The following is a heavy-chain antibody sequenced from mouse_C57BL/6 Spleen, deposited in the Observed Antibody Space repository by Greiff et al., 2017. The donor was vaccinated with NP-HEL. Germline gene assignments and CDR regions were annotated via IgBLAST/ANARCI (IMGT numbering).Heavy chain of an antibody. J-gene: IGHJ4*01. CDR1: GYTFTDYN. D-gene: IGHD1-1*01. Sequence: EVQLQQSGPELVKPGASVKMSCKASGYTFTDYNMHWVKQSHGKSLEWIGYINPNNGGTSYNQKFKGKATLTVNKSSSTAYMELRSLTSEDSAVYYCARSRYYYGSRGYAMDYWGQGTSVTVSS. CDR2: INPNNGGT. V-gene: IGHV1-22*01. CDR3: ARSRYYYGSRGYAMDY.